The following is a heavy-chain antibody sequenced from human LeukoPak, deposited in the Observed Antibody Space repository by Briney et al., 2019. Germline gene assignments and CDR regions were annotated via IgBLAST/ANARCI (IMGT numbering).Heavy chain of an antibody. CDR1: GLTFSNYW. Sequence: PGGSLRLSCVASGLTFSNYWMSWVRQAPGKGLEWVANIKQDGSEKYSVDSVKGRFAISRDNAKNSLYLQMNSLRVEDTAVYFCARDVVGALDYWGQGTLVTVSS. D-gene: IGHD1-26*01. J-gene: IGHJ4*02. V-gene: IGHV3-7*01. CDR3: ARDVVGALDY. CDR2: IKQDGSEK.